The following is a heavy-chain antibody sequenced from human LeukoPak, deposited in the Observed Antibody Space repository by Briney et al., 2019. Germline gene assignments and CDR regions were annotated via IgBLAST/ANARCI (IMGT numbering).Heavy chain of an antibody. CDR2: IYDSGST. CDR3: TRARPLYGMDV. CDR1: GGSITTSTSNW. V-gene: IGHV4-4*02. Sequence: PSGTLSLTCTVSGGSITTSTSNWWSWVRQPPGKGLEWIGEIYDSGSTNYNPSLESRVTIPVDKSKNQFSLRLSSVTAADTAVYFCTRARPLYGMDVWGQGTTVTVSS. J-gene: IGHJ6*02.